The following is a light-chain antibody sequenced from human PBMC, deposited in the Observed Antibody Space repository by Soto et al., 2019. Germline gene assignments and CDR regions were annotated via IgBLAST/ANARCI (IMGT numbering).Light chain of an antibody. Sequence: DIQMTQSPSSLSSSLGDRATITCRASQSISSRLVWYHQKPGKPPKLLIYAASSLHSGVPARFSGSGSGTDFTLTISSLEPEDFATYYCQQANSSPGAFGQGTKVEIK. CDR3: QQANSSPGA. CDR1: QSISSR. V-gene: IGKV1-12*01. J-gene: IGKJ1*01. CDR2: AAS.